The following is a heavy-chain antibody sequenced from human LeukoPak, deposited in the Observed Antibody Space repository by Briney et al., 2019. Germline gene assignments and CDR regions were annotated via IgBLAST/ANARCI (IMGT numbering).Heavy chain of an antibody. D-gene: IGHD1-14*01. CDR2: IYYSGST. CDR3: ARRNQCLDMRAFDI. J-gene: IGHJ3*02. CDR1: GGSISSSTYY. V-gene: IGHV4-39*01. Sequence: SETLSLTCTVSGGSISSSTYYWGWIRQPPGKGLEWIGCIYYSGSTYYNPSLKSPVTISADMSKNQFSLKLSPVTAADTAVYYCARRNQCLDMRAFDIWGQGTMVTVSS.